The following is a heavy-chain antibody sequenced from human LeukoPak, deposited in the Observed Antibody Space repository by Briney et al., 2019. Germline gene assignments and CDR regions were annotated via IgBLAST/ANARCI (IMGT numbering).Heavy chain of an antibody. Sequence: PGGSLRLSCAASGFTLSAYAMFWVRQAPGKGLEWVSGISGSGENTYHADSVKGRFIISRDNSKSTLYLQMNSLRAEDTAVYYCAKVPGSSDSGGKGAEHDYWGQGTLVTVSS. J-gene: IGHJ4*02. CDR1: GFTLSAYA. V-gene: IGHV3-23*01. CDR2: ISGSGENT. D-gene: IGHD4-23*01. CDR3: AKVPGSSDSGGKGAEHDY.